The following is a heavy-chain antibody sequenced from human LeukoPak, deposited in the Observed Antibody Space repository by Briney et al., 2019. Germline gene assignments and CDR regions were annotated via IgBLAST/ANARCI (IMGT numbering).Heavy chain of an antibody. J-gene: IGHJ2*01. V-gene: IGHV4-30-4*01. CDR1: GASISNSEYY. CDR2: IYHFGST. CDR3: SGESRVCNYGDYSGGVWYLDL. Sequence: SETLSLTCSVSGASISNSEYYWSWIRQSPGKGLEWIGYIYHFGSTTYNPSLKSRVAISVDTSKNQVSLKLNSVTAADTAVYYCSGESRVCNYGDYSGGVWYLDLWGRGTLVTVSS. D-gene: IGHD4-17*01.